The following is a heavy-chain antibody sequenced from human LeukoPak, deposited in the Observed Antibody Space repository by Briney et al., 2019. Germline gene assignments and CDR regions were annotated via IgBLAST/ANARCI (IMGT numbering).Heavy chain of an antibody. CDR1: GGSFSGYY. CDR2: IYHSGST. J-gene: IGHJ4*02. D-gene: IGHD6-19*01. Sequence: SETLSLTCAVYGGSFSGYYWSWIRQPPGKGLEWIGEIYHSGSTNYNPSLKSRVTISVDKSKNQFSLKLSSVTAADTAVYYCARDPVGSGWYDYWGQGTLVTVSS. CDR3: ARDPVGSGWYDY. V-gene: IGHV4-34*01.